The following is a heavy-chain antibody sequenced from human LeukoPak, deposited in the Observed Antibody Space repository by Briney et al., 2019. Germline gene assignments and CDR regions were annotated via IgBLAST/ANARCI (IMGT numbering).Heavy chain of an antibody. Sequence: GSLRLTCAASGFPFSSYAMSWVRQAPGKGLEWVSAISGSGGSTYYADARKGRSTISRNNTKNTLYQQMNSLGADDTAVYYCAKVRGDSGYDPFDYWGQGTLVTVSS. J-gene: IGHJ4*02. CDR2: ISGSGGST. V-gene: IGHV3-23*01. CDR1: GFPFSSYA. CDR3: AKVRGDSGYDPFDY. D-gene: IGHD5-12*01.